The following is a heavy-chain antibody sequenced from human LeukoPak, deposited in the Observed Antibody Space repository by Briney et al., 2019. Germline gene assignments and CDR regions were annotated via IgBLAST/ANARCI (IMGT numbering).Heavy chain of an antibody. J-gene: IGHJ4*02. CDR1: GFTFISYA. Sequence: PGGSLRLSCAASGFTFISYAMTWVRQAPGKGLEWVSTISGSGGSTYHADSVKGRFTISRDNYKYTLYLQMSSLRAEDTALYYCAKSTDYFGSGSSVLDCWGQGTLVTVSS. CDR2: ISGSGGST. V-gene: IGHV3-23*01. CDR3: AKSTDYFGSGSSVLDC. D-gene: IGHD3-10*01.